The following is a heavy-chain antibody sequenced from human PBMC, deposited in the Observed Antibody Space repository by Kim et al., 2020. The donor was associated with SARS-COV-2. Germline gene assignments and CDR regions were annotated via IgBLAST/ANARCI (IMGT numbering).Heavy chain of an antibody. CDR3: ARTEPLGANDSSGYYYDRPRQIDY. CDR2: ISSSSSYI. D-gene: IGHD3-22*01. CDR1: GFTFSSYS. V-gene: IGHV3-21*01. J-gene: IGHJ4*02. Sequence: GGSLRLSCAASGFTFSSYSMNWVRQAPGKGLEWVSSISSSSSYIYYADSVKGRFTISRDNAKNALYLQMNSLRAEDTAVYYCARTEPLGANDSSGYYYDRPRQIDYWGQGTLVTVSS.